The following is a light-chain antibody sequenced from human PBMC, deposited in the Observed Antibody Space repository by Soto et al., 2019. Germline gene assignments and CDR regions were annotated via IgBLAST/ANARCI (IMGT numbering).Light chain of an antibody. CDR1: RSEVGGYNY. V-gene: IGLV2-14*01. Sequence: FALTQPASLSGAPGPSITISCPGTRSEVGGYNYVYWHQQHPGKAPKLMIYDVTNRPSGVSDRFSGSKSGNTASLTISGLQAEDEADYYCSSYTSSSTYVFGAGTKVTVL. CDR3: SSYTSSSTYV. J-gene: IGLJ1*01. CDR2: DVT.